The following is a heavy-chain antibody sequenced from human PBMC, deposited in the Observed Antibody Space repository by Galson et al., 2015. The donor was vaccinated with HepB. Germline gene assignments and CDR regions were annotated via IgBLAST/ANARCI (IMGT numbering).Heavy chain of an antibody. CDR3: TTEEEDGVTMVDY. D-gene: IGHD4-17*01. CDR2: IKSKTDGGTT. V-gene: IGHV3-15*01. J-gene: IGHJ4*02. CDR1: GFTFSNAW. Sequence: SLRLSCAASGFTFSNAWMSWVRQAPGKGLEWVGRIKSKTDGGTTDYAAPVKGRFTISRDDSKNTLYLQMNSLKTEDTAVYYCTTEEEDGVTMVDYWGQGTLVTVSS.